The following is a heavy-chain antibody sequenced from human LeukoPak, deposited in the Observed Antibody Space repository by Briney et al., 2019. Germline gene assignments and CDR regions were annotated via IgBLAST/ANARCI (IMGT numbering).Heavy chain of an antibody. D-gene: IGHD1-26*01. CDR1: GFTFSSYAM. V-gene: IGHV4-4*02. J-gene: IGHJ4*02. CDR2: IYHSGST. Sequence: GSLRLSCAASGFTFSSYAMSWVRQPPGKGLEWIGEIYHSGSTNYNPSLKSRVTISVDKSKNQFSLKLSSVTAADTAVYYCARGESYYPFDYWGQGTLVTVSS. CDR3: ARGESYYPFDY.